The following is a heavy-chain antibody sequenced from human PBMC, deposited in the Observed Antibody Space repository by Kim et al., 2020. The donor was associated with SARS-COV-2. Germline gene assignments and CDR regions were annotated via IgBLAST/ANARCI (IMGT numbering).Heavy chain of an antibody. J-gene: IGHJ4*02. Sequence: GGSLRLSCAASGFTFSSYWLHWVRQAPGKGLMWVSRINSDGSNTKYADSVKGRFTISRDNAKNTLYLQMNSLRAEDTAVYYCARVRNGNEPFYYWGQGTLVTVSS. CDR2: INSDGSNT. CDR3: ARVRNGNEPFYY. D-gene: IGHD1-1*01. V-gene: IGHV3-74*03. CDR1: GFTFSSYW.